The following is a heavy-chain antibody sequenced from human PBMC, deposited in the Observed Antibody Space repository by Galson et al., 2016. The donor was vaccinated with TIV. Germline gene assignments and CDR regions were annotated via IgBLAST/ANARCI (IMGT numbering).Heavy chain of an antibody. J-gene: IGHJ3*01. D-gene: IGHD7-27*01. CDR1: GFTFTNHW. CDR3: ARGILGSSVAFDA. V-gene: IGHV3-74*01. Sequence: SLRLSCAASGFTFTNHWMHWVRQVPGKGLEWVSRLNEDGTTTYYVDSVQGRFTISRDNAKNTLNIQMNNLRADDTAVYYCARGILGSSVAFDAWGQGTVVTVSS. CDR2: LNEDGTTT.